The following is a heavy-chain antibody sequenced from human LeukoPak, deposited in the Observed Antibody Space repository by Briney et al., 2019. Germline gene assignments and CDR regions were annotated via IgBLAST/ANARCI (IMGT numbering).Heavy chain of an antibody. Sequence: SVKVSCKASGGTFSSYAISWVRQAPGQGLEWMGGIIPIFGTANYAQKLQGRVTITADESTSTAYMELSSLRSEDTAVYYCAREDILTGYIGYWGQGTLVTVSS. CDR1: GGTFSSYA. V-gene: IGHV1-69*13. J-gene: IGHJ4*02. CDR3: AREDILTGYIGY. CDR2: IIPIFGTA. D-gene: IGHD3-9*01.